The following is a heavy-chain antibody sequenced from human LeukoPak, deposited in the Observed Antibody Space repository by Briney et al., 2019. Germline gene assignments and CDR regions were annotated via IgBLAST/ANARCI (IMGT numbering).Heavy chain of an antibody. Sequence: SETLSLTCTVSGYSISSGYYWGWIRQPPGNGLEWVGSIYHSGSTYYNPSLKSRVTISVDTPKNQFSLKLSSVTAADTAVYYCARELPIAAAGTSIDYWGQGTLVTVSS. J-gene: IGHJ4*02. CDR3: ARELPIAAAGTSIDY. V-gene: IGHV4-38-2*02. D-gene: IGHD6-13*01. CDR1: GYSISSGYY. CDR2: IYHSGST.